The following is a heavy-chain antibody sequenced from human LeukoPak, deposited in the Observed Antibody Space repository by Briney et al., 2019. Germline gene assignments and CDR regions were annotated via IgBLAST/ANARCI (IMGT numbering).Heavy chain of an antibody. V-gene: IGHV4-34*01. CDR3: ARVVGGWYSYGMDV. J-gene: IGHJ6*02. Sequence: PSETLSLTCAVYGGSFSGYYWSWIRQPPGKGLEWIGEINHSGSTNYNPSLKSRVTISVDTSKNQFSLKLSPVTAADTAVYYCARVVGGWYSYGMDVWGQGTTVTVSS. CDR2: INHSGST. CDR1: GGSFSGYY. D-gene: IGHD6-19*01.